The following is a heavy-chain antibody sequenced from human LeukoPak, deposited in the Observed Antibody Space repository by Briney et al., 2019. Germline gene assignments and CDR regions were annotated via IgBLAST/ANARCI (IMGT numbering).Heavy chain of an antibody. J-gene: IGHJ4*02. CDR1: GGSISSGSYY. CDR2: IYTSGST. V-gene: IGHV4-61*02. D-gene: IGHD5-18*01. Sequence: PSETLSLTCTVSGGSISSGSYYWSWIRQPAGKGLEWIGRIYTSGSTNYNPSLKSRVTISVDTSKNQFSLKLSSVTAADTAVYYCARDQGSGIQLWRSFDYWGQGTLVTVSS. CDR3: ARDQGSGIQLWRSFDY.